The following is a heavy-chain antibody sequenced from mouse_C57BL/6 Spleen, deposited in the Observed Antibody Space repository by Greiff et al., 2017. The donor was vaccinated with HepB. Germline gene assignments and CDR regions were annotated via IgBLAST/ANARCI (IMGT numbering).Heavy chain of an antibody. CDR2: INPNNGGT. CDR3: ARAGSRAMDY. V-gene: IGHV1-18*01. D-gene: IGHD1-1*01. CDR1: GYTFTDYN. Sequence: LVKPGASVKIPCKASGYTFTDYNMDWVKQSHGKSLEWIGDINPNNGGTNYNQKFKGKATLTVDKSSSTAYMELRSRTSEDTAVYYCARAGSRAMDYWGQGTSVTVSS. J-gene: IGHJ4*01.